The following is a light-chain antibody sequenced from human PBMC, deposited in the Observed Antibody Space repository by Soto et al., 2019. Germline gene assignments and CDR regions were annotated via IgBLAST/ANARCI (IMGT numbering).Light chain of an antibody. CDR3: SSHAGSNNLV. V-gene: IGLV2-8*01. J-gene: IGLJ3*02. Sequence: QSALAQPPSASGSPGQSVTITCTGTNSDVGTYNYVSWYQHHPGKAPKFLIYEVSRRPFVVPDRFSGSKSGNTASLTVSGLQAEDEADDYCSSHAGSNNLVFGGGTKRTVL. CDR2: EVS. CDR1: NSDVGTYNY.